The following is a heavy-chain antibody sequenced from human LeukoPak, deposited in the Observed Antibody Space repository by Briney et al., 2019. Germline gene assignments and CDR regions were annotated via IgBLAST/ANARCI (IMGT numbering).Heavy chain of an antibody. Sequence: SQTLSLTCAISGDSVSSNSAAWNWIRQSPSRGLGWLGRTYYRSKWYNDYAVSVKSRITINPDTSKNQFSLQLNSVTPEDTAVYYCARDLATRSGPVYYFDYWGQGTLVTVSS. J-gene: IGHJ4*02. D-gene: IGHD5-12*01. CDR1: GDSVSSNSAA. V-gene: IGHV6-1*01. CDR3: ARDLATRSGPVYYFDY. CDR2: TYYRSKWYN.